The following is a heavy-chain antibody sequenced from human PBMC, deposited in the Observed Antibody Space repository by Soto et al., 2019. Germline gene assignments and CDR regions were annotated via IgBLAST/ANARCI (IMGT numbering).Heavy chain of an antibody. CDR1: GFTFSNAW. Sequence: TGGSLRLSCAASGFTFSNAWMNWVRQAPGKGLEWVGRIKSKTDGETTDYAAPVKGRFGISRDDSKTTLYLQMNSLKTEDTAVYYCTTDMGIAVAGKYYYAMDVWGQGTTVTVS. CDR2: IKSKTDGETT. V-gene: IGHV3-15*07. J-gene: IGHJ6*02. CDR3: TTDMGIAVAGKYYYAMDV. D-gene: IGHD6-19*01.